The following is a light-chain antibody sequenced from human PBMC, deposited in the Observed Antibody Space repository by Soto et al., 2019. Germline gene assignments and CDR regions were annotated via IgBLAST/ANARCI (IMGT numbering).Light chain of an antibody. CDR1: QGISSY. CDR3: QQAHSFPT. J-gene: IGKJ1*01. Sequence: DIQMTQSPSSVSASVGDRVTITCRAGQGISSYLAWYQQKPGEAPKLLIYAASSLQSGVPSRFSGSGSGADFTLTISSLQPEDSATYYCQQAHSFPTFGQGTKVDI. V-gene: IGKV1-12*01. CDR2: AAS.